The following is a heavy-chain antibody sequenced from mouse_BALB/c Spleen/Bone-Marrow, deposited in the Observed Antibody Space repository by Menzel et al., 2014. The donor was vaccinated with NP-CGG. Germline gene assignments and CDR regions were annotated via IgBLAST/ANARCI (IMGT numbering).Heavy chain of an antibody. CDR3: ARVVATDWYFNV. V-gene: IGHV2-6-4*01. CDR1: GFSLSRYS. CDR2: IWGGGST. J-gene: IGHJ1*01. Sequence: VMLVESGPGLVAPSQSLSITCTVSGFSLSRYSVHWVRQPPGKGLEWLGMIWGGGSTDYNSALKSRLSISKDNSKSQVFFKMNSLQTDDTAMYYCARVVATDWYFNVWGAGTTVTVSS. D-gene: IGHD1-1*01.